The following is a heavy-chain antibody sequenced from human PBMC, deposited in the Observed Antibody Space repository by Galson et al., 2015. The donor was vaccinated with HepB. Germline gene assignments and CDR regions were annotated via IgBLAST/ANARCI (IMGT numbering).Heavy chain of an antibody. J-gene: IGHJ4*02. CDR2: IYLGDSDT. D-gene: IGHD1/OR15-1a*01. CDR3: GRRGNNGWEHFDS. Sequence: QSGAEVKKPGESLKISCKGSGYSFNDYWIGWVRQMPGKGLEWMGIIYLGDSDTRYSPSFQGQVTISADKSINAAYLQWSSLKASDTAMYYCGRRGNNGWEHFDSWGQGTLVTVSS. CDR1: GYSFNDYW. V-gene: IGHV5-51*01.